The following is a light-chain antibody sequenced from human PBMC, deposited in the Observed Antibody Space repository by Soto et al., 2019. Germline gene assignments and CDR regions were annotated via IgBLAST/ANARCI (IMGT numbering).Light chain of an antibody. V-gene: IGLV1-40*01. J-gene: IGLJ1*01. Sequence: QSVLTQPPSVSGAPGQRVTISCTGSGSNIGAGYDVHWYQQLPGTAPKLLIYGNSNRPSGVPDRFSGSKSGTSASLAITGLQDEDEADYYCQSYDSSLSGFYVFGTGTKLTVL. CDR1: GSNIGAGYD. CDR3: QSYDSSLSGFYV. CDR2: GNS.